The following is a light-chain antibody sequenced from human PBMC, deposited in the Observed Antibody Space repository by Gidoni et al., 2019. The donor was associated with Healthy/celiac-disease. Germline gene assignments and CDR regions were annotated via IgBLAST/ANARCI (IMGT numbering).Light chain of an antibody. V-gene: IGKV3-15*01. CDR3: QQYNNWPPWT. J-gene: IGKJ1*01. CDR2: GAS. CDR1: QSVSSN. Sequence: IVMTHSPATLSVSPGEKATLSCSASQSVSSNLAWYQQKTGQAPRLLIYGASTRAAGLPARFSGGRSGTEFTLTISSLQSEDFAVNYCQQYNNWPPWTFGQGTKVEIK.